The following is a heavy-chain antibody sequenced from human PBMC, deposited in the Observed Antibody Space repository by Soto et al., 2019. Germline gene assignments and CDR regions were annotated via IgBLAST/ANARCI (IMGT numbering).Heavy chain of an antibody. Sequence: GGSLRLSCAASGFMFSSYGMHWVRLAPGKGLEWVTMIFYDGSNAHYIESVKGRFTISRDNAKNTVFLQMNSLRAEDTAVYYCARDFRMSVAGRGFDVWGQGTMVTVSS. J-gene: IGHJ3*01. CDR1: GFMFSSYG. CDR2: IFYDGSNA. CDR3: ARDFRMSVAGRGFDV. D-gene: IGHD6-19*01. V-gene: IGHV3-30*12.